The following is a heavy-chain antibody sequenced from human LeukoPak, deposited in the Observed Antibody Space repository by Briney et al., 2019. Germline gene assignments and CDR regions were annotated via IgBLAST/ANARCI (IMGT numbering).Heavy chain of an antibody. D-gene: IGHD1-7*01. CDR3: ARDRGTWNYDGFDY. CDR1: RGSISGGSYY. J-gene: IGHJ4*02. CDR2: IYTSGSP. V-gene: IGHV4-61*02. Sequence: SETLSLTCTVPRGSISGGSYYWSWIRQPAGKGLEWIGRIYTSGSPNYNPSLKTRVTILIDTSKNQFSLKLSAVTAADTAVYYCARDRGTWNYDGFDYGGQGTLVTVSS.